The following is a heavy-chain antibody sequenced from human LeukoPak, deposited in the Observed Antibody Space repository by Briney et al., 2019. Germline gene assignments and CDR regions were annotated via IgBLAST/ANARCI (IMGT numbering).Heavy chain of an antibody. J-gene: IGHJ3*02. Sequence: PSETLSLTCTVSGVSFSTYYWSWIRQPPGKGLDWIGYLYYNGGTNYNPSLKSRVTMSVDTSKNHFSLRLNSMTAADTAVYYCARAGSGYSFDIWGQGTMVTVSS. D-gene: IGHD3-22*01. CDR2: LYYNGGT. CDR1: GVSFSTYY. V-gene: IGHV4-59*01. CDR3: ARAGSGYSFDI.